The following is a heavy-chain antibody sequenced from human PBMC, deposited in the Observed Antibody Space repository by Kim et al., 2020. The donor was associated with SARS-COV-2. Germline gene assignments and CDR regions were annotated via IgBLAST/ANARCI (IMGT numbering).Heavy chain of an antibody. Sequence: SETLSLTCAVYGGSFSGYYWSWIRQPPGKGLEWIGEINHSGSTNYNPSLKSRVTISVDASKNQFSLKLSSVTAADTAVYYCARGGFAAIAARLGNWWVDPWGQGALVAVSS. V-gene: IGHV4-34*01. D-gene: IGHD6-6*01. CDR1: GGSFSGYY. CDR3: ARGGFAAIAARLGNWWVDP. J-gene: IGHJ5*02. CDR2: INHSGST.